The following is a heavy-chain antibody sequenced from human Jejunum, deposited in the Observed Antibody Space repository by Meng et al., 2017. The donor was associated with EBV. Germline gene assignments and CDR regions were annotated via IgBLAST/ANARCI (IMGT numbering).Heavy chain of an antibody. V-gene: IGHV1-69-2*01. CDR1: GYTFTDYY. Sequence: HLIHSGSEANKPGATVKTSCKVSGYTFTDYYMHWVQQAPGKWLEWMGLVDPEDDETMYSEKFQGRLTITADTSTDTTYMELSSLRSEDTAVYYCATGHYNWKYPDYWGQGTLVTVSS. CDR2: VDPEDDET. D-gene: IGHD1-7*01. J-gene: IGHJ4*02. CDR3: ATGHYNWKYPDY.